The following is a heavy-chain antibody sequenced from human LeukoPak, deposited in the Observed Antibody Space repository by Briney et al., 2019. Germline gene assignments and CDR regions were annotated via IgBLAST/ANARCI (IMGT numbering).Heavy chain of an antibody. D-gene: IGHD3-22*01. CDR3: ARDSGAYDSSGYSPS. J-gene: IGHJ4*02. V-gene: IGHV4-4*07. Sequence: PSETLSLTCTVSGGSITSYYWSWIRQPAGKGLEWIGRIYTSGSTNYNPSLKSRVTMSIDTSKSQFSLKLSSVTAADTAVYYCARDSGAYDSSGYSPSWGQGALVTVSS. CDR2: IYTSGST. CDR1: GGSITSYY.